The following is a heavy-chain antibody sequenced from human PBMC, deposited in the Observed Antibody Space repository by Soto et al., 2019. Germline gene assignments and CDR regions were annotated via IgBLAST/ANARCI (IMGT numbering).Heavy chain of an antibody. V-gene: IGHV3-23*01. CDR1: EFTFSNYV. Sequence: EVQLLESGGGLVQPGGSLRLSCTVSEFTFSNYVMSWVRQAPGKGLEWVSSISGSGSSTYYADSVKGRFTISRDNSKNTLFLQMNSLRAEDTAVYYCAKDYSDSSGYYSPEYFQHWGQGTLVTVSS. D-gene: IGHD3-22*01. CDR2: ISGSGSST. J-gene: IGHJ1*01. CDR3: AKDYSDSSGYYSPEYFQH.